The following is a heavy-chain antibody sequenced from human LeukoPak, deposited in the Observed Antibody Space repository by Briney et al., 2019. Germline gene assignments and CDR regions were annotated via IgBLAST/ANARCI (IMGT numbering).Heavy chain of an antibody. V-gene: IGHV3-33*06. D-gene: IGHD4-23*01. CDR3: AKDLGSVVTPPSLDS. J-gene: IGHJ4*02. Sequence: GGSLRLSCAASGFTFGSYGMHRVRQAPGKGLEWVAVIWYDGSNKYYADSVKGRFTISRDNSKNTLYLQMNSLRAEDTAVYYCAKDLGSVVTPPSLDSWGQGTLVTVSS. CDR2: IWYDGSNK. CDR1: GFTFGSYG.